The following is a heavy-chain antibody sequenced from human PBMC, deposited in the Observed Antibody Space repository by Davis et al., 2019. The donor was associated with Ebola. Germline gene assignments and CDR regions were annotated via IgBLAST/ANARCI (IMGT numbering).Heavy chain of an antibody. CDR3: ARAKYYDFWSGYETPYYYYYMDV. CDR2: IYYSGST. D-gene: IGHD3-3*01. V-gene: IGHV4-61*01. J-gene: IGHJ6*03. Sequence: PSETLSLTCAVSGGSVSSDSYYWSWIRQPPGKGLEWIGYIYYSGSTNYNPSLKSRVTISVDTSKNQFSLKLSSVTAADTAVYYCARAKYYDFWSGYETPYYYYYMDVWGKGTTVTVSS. CDR1: GGSVSSDSYY.